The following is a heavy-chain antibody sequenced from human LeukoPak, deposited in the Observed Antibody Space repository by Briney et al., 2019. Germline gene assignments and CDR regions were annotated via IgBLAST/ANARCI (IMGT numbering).Heavy chain of an antibody. Sequence: SETLSLTCAVSGGSISSGGYSWSWIRQPPGKGLEWIGYIYHSGSTYYNPSLKSRVTISVDRSKNQFSLKLSSVTAADTAVYYCARHLYDILTGYHPYFDYWGQGTLVTVSS. CDR1: GGSISSGGYS. V-gene: IGHV4-30-2*01. J-gene: IGHJ4*02. CDR2: IYHSGST. CDR3: ARHLYDILTGYHPYFDY. D-gene: IGHD3-9*01.